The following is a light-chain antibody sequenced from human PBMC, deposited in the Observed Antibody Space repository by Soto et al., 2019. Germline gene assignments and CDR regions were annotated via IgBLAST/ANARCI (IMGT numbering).Light chain of an antibody. Sequence: QSALTQPASVSGSPRQSITLSCTGTSSDVGGYNYVSWYQQHPGKVPELMIYDVSNRPSGVSNRFSGSKSGNTASLTISGLQAEDEADYYCSSYTSSSTPWVFGTGTKVTVL. CDR2: DVS. CDR3: SSYTSSSTPWV. CDR1: SSDVGGYNY. J-gene: IGLJ1*01. V-gene: IGLV2-14*01.